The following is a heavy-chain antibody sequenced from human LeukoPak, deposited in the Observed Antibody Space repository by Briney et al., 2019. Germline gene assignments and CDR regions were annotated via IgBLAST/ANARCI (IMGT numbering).Heavy chain of an antibody. J-gene: IGHJ4*02. CDR3: ARDPYRFGELGLRKDEGFDY. D-gene: IGHD3-16*01. Sequence: ASVKVSCKASGGTFSSCAISWVRQAPGQGLEWMGRIIPILGIANYAQKFQGRVTITADKSTSTAYMELSSLRSEDTAVYYCARDPYRFGELGLRKDEGFDYWGQGTLVTVSS. V-gene: IGHV1-69*04. CDR2: IIPILGIA. CDR1: GGTFSSCA.